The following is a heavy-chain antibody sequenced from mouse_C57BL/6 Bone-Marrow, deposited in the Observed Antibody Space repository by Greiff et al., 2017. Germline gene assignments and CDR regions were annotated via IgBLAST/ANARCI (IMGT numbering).Heavy chain of an antibody. Sequence: QVQLQQPGAELVRPGSSVKLSCKASGYTFTSYWMHWVKQRPIQGLEWIGNIDPSDSETHYNQKFKDKATLTVDKSSSTAYMQHSSLTSEDSAVYYCARSDYYYGSSFAYWGQGTLVTVSA. D-gene: IGHD1-1*01. CDR1: GYTFTSYW. CDR2: IDPSDSET. J-gene: IGHJ3*01. V-gene: IGHV1-52*01. CDR3: ARSDYYYGSSFAY.